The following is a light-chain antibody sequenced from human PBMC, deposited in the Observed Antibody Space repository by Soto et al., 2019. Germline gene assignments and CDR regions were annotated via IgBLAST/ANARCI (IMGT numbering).Light chain of an antibody. J-gene: IGKJ1*01. V-gene: IGKV3D-20*01. Sequence: EIVLTQTPGTLSLSPGERPTLSCGASQSVSSNYLAWYQEKHGPAPRXXMYDASSRATGIPDRFSGSGSGTDLTITISRLEPEDFEVYDCQQYGSSPWTFGQGTKVEI. CDR2: DAS. CDR3: QQYGSSPWT. CDR1: QSVSSNY.